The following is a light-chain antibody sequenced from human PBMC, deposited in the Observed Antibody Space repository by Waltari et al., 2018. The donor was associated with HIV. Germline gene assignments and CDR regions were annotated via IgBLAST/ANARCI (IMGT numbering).Light chain of an antibody. CDR2: DVT. J-gene: IGLJ1*01. CDR1: NNDVGDYNH. CDR3: TAYKYSTRSYV. V-gene: IGLV2-14*03. Sequence: QSALTQPASVSGSPGQSITISCIGSNNDVGDYNHVAWYQQHPDKAPNLLVDDVTNRPPGFSNRCSGSKSGNTASLAISGLQAEDEADYFCTAYKYSTRSYVFGTGTKVTVL.